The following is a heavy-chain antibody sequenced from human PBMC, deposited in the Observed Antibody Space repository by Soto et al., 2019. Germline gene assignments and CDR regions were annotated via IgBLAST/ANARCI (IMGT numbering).Heavy chain of an antibody. V-gene: IGHV4-61*01. Sequence: SETLSLTCTVSGGSVSSGSYYWSWIRQPPGKGLEWIGYIYYSGSTNYNPSLKSRVTISVDTSKNQFSLKLSSVTAADTAVYYCVTGSYYPNQSAYYFDYWGQGTLVTVSS. J-gene: IGHJ4*02. CDR1: GGSVSSGSYY. CDR3: VTGSYYPNQSAYYFDY. CDR2: IYYSGST. D-gene: IGHD1-26*01.